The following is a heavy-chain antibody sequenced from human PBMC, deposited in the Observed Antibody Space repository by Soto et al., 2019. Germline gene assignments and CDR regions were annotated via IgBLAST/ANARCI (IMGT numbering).Heavy chain of an antibody. D-gene: IGHD3-10*01. CDR3: VRGIYPSSAGGPFDL. CDR2: ITARGDTT. V-gene: IGHV3-23*01. J-gene: IGHJ4*02. Sequence: PGGSLRLSCTASGFVFSNYAVTWVRQAPGQGLEWVSAITARGDTTYYADSVKGRFTISRDNARDNLFLDMSGLRGDDTALYYCVRGIYPSSAGGPFDLWGQGTLVTVSS. CDR1: GFVFSNYA.